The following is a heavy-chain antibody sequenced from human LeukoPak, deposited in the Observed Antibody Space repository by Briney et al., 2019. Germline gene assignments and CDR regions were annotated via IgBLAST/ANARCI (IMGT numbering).Heavy chain of an antibody. CDR3: ARDRGDTAMVTDY. D-gene: IGHD5-18*01. J-gene: IGHJ4*02. Sequence: PSETLSLTCTVSGGSMTSYYWGWIRQPPGKGLEWIGSIYYSGSTYYNPSLKSRVTISVDTSKNQFSLKLSSVTAADTAVYYCARDRGDTAMVTDYWGQGTLVTVSS. CDR1: GGSMTSYY. CDR2: IYYSGST. V-gene: IGHV4-39*07.